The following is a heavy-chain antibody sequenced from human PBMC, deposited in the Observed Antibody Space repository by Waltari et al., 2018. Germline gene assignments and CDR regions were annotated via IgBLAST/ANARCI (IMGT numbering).Heavy chain of an antibody. CDR1: GVTFKNYS. CDR2: INYKGERT. J-gene: IGHJ4*02. Sequence: EVQLLESGGGLVQPGGSLTPSCAASGVTFKNYSMRWVRQGPGKGLKWVSGINYKGERTYYADFVNGRITISRDNSKNTLYLRMHSLRAEDTALYYCAKDMTRYSSSSDFDHWGQGTLVTVSS. CDR3: AKDMTRYSSSSDFDH. V-gene: IGHV3-23*01. D-gene: IGHD6-6*01.